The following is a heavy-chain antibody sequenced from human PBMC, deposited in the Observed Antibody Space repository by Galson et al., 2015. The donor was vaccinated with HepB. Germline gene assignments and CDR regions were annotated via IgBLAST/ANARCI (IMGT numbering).Heavy chain of an antibody. CDR1: GGTFSSYA. CDR3: ARTTEYYYYGMDV. D-gene: IGHD4-11*01. V-gene: IGHV1-69*13. CDR2: IIPIFGTA. Sequence: LVKVSCKASGGTFSSYAISWVRQAPGQGLEWMGGIIPIFGTANYAQKFQGRVTITADESTSTAYMELSSLRSEDTAVYYCARTTEYYYYGMDVWGQGTTVTVSS. J-gene: IGHJ6*02.